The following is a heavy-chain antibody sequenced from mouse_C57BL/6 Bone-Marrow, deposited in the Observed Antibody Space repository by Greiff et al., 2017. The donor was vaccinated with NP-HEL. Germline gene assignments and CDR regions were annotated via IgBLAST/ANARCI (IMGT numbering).Heavy chain of an antibody. CDR3: AIYGGFAY. V-gene: IGHV5-6*01. J-gene: IGHJ3*01. CDR1: GFTFSSYG. D-gene: IGHD1-2*01. Sequence: EVMLVESGGDLVKPGGSLKLSCAASGFTFSSYGMSWVRQTPDKRLEWVATISSGGSYTYYPDSVKGRFTISRDNAKNTLYLQMSSLKSEDTAMYYCAIYGGFAYWGQGTLVTVSA. CDR2: ISSGGSYT.